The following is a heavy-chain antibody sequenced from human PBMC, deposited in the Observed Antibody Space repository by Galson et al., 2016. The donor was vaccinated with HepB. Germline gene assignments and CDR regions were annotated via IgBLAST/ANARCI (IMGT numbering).Heavy chain of an antibody. CDR3: ARGRDGCNKYYHYGLDV. V-gene: IGHV1-69*13. CDR1: GGTFSSYA. J-gene: IGHJ6*02. Sequence: SVKVSCKASGGTFSSYAMHWARQAPGQGLEWMGGIIPLYGTTNYAQQFQGRVTITADESTSTAYMELSSLRSEDTAVYYCARGRDGCNKYYHYGLDVWGQGTTVTVSS. CDR2: IIPLYGTT. D-gene: IGHD5-24*01.